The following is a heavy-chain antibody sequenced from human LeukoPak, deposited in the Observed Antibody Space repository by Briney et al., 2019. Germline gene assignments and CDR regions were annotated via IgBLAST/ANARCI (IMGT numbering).Heavy chain of an antibody. J-gene: IGHJ4*02. CDR3: AREDGITGTTFYFDY. CDR1: GFTFSDYY. D-gene: IGHD1-7*01. V-gene: IGHV3-7*01. Sequence: GGSLRLSCAASGFTFSDYYMSWIRQAPGKGLEWVANIKQDGSEKYYVDSVKGRFTISRDNAKNSLYLQMNSLRAEDTAVYYCAREDGITGTTFYFDYWGQGTLVTVSS. CDR2: IKQDGSEK.